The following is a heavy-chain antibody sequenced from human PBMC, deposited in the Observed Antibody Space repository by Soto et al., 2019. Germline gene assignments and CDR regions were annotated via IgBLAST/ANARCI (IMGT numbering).Heavy chain of an antibody. Sequence: SETLSLTCAVYGDSFSGYSWSWIRQSPGKGLEWIGDINHSGRNNFNPSLQSRVTMSVDTSKNQFSLKLSSVTAADTAVYYCARQTDDSYTFNAFDIWGQGTMVTVSS. CDR1: GDSFSGYS. CDR2: INHSGRN. J-gene: IGHJ3*02. D-gene: IGHD3-16*01. V-gene: IGHV4-34*01. CDR3: ARQTDDSYTFNAFDI.